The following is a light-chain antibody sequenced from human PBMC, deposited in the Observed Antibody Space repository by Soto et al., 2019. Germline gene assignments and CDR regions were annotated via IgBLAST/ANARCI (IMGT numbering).Light chain of an antibody. CDR2: WAS. J-gene: IGKJ2*01. V-gene: IGKV4-1*01. Sequence: DIVMTQSPASLAVSLGERATINCKSSQSVLYSSNNKNYLAWYQQKPGQPPKLLIYWASTRESGVPDRFSGSGSGTEFTLTISSLQAEDVAVYYCQQYYSTRRTFGQGTKLEIK. CDR3: QQYYSTRRT. CDR1: QSVLYSSNNKNY.